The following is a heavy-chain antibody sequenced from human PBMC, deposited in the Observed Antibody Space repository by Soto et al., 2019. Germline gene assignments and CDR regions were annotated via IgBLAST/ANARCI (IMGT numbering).Heavy chain of an antibody. J-gene: IGHJ4*02. D-gene: IGHD3-10*01. CDR1: GFTFSSYA. V-gene: IGHV3-23*01. CDR2: ISGSGGST. Sequence: VGSLRLSCAASGFTFSSYAMSWVRQAPGKGLEWVSAISGSGGSTYYADSVKGRFTISRDNSKNTLYLQMNSLRAEDTAVYYCAKVVRGAHYYFDYWGQGTLVTVSS. CDR3: AKVVRGAHYYFDY.